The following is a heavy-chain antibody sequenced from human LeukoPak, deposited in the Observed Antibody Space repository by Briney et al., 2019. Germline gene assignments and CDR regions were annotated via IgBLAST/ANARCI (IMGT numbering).Heavy chain of an antibody. J-gene: IGHJ5*02. CDR2: TYYRSKWYN. Sequence: SQTLSLTCAISGDSASSNSAAWNWIRQSPSRGLEWLGRTYYRSKWYNDYAVSVKSRITINPDTSKNQFSLQLNSVTPEDTAVYYCAREPLLWFGELHNWFDPWGQGTLVTVSS. D-gene: IGHD3-10*01. V-gene: IGHV6-1*01. CDR3: AREPLLWFGELHNWFDP. CDR1: GDSASSNSAA.